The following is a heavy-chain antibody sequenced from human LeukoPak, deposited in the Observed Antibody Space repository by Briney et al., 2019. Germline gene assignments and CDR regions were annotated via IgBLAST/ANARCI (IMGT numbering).Heavy chain of an antibody. CDR2: IIPIFGTA. CDR1: GSTFTRYA. CDR3: ARGRDSSSWYRFDAFGI. D-gene: IGHD6-13*01. Sequence: SLRACCKPSGSTFTRYAMNWMSQAPGHGLEWMGGIIPIFGTANYAQKFQGRVTITADESTSTAYMELSSLRSEDTAVYYCARGRDSSSWYRFDAFGIWGQGTMVTVSS. J-gene: IGHJ3*02. V-gene: IGHV1-69*13.